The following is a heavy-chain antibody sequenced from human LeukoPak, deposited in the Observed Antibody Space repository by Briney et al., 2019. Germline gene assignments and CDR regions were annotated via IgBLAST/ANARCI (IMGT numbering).Heavy chain of an antibody. CDR1: GGSFSGYY. J-gene: IGHJ5*02. Sequence: PSETQSLTCAVYGGSFSGYYWSWIRQPPGKGLEWIGEINHSGSTNYNPSLKSRVTISVDTSKNQFSLKLSSVTAADTAVYYCARRRGTSSLVPLAWFDPWGQGTLVTVSS. D-gene: IGHD2-2*01. V-gene: IGHV4-34*01. CDR2: INHSGST. CDR3: ARRRGTSSLVPLAWFDP.